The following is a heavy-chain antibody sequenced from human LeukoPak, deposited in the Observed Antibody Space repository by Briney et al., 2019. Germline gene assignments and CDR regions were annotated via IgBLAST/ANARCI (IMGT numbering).Heavy chain of an antibody. Sequence: ASVKVSFKASGYSFTSYYMHWVRQAPGQGLEWMGIINPSGGSTSYAQKFQGRVTMTRDMSTSTVYMELSSLRSEDTAVYYCARDLGGGSYGWGKFDLWGRGTLVAVSS. J-gene: IGHJ2*01. V-gene: IGHV1-46*01. CDR3: ARDLGGGSYGWGKFDL. CDR2: INPSGGST. D-gene: IGHD3-10*01. CDR1: GYSFTSYY.